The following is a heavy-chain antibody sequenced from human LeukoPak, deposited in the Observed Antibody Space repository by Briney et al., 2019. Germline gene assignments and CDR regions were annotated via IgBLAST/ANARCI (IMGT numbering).Heavy chain of an antibody. V-gene: IGHV3-74*01. Sequence: QTGGFLRLSCAASGFTFSSYWMHWVRQAPGKGLVWVSRINSDGSSTNYADSVKGRFTISRDNAKNTLYLQMNSLRAEDTAVFYCARDGYNLDAFDIWGHATIVTVSS. CDR3: ARDGYNLDAFDI. CDR2: INSDGSST. D-gene: IGHD5-24*01. CDR1: GFTFSSYW. J-gene: IGHJ3*02.